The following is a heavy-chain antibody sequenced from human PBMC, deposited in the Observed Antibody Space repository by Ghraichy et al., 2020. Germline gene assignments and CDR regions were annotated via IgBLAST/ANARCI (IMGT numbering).Heavy chain of an antibody. CDR1: GFTFSSYS. V-gene: IGHV3-48*02. J-gene: IGHJ4*02. D-gene: IGHD5-18*01. CDR3: ARYSHGPADY. CDR2: ISGSDTT. Sequence: GGSLRLSCAASGFTFSSYSMNWVRQAPGKGLEWVSYISGSDTTYADSVNGRFTITRDNAKNSLYLHLNSLRDEDTAVDYCARYSHGPADYWAQATLVTVS.